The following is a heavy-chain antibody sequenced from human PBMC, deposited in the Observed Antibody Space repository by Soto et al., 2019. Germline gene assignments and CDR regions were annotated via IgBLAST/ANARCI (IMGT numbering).Heavy chain of an antibody. J-gene: IGHJ6*02. CDR1: GYSFTSYW. D-gene: IGHD2-15*01. V-gene: IGHV5-10-1*01. Sequence: PGESLKISCKGSGYSFTSYWISWVRQMPGKGLEWMGRIDPSDSYTNYSPSFQGHVTISADKSISTAYLQWSSLKASDTAMYYCARLAYCSGGSCYSIYYYGMDVWGQGTTVTVSS. CDR2: IDPSDSYT. CDR3: ARLAYCSGGSCYSIYYYGMDV.